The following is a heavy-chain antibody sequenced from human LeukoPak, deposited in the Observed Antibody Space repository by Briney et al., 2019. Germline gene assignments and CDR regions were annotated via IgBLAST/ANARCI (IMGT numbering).Heavy chain of an antibody. J-gene: IGHJ6*03. CDR2: ISGSGGTM. V-gene: IGHV3-11*01. D-gene: IGHD3-9*01. CDR3: ARSGVSGYAGYMDV. Sequence: PGGSLRLSWAASGFTFSDYYMSWIRQAPGKGLEWVAYISGSGGTMYYADSVKGRFTISRDHAKNSLYLQMNSLRAEDTAVYYCARSGVSGYAGYMDVWGKGTTVTVSS. CDR1: GFTFSDYY.